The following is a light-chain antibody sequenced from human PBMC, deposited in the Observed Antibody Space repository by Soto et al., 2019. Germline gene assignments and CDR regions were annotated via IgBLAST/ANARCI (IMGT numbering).Light chain of an antibody. J-gene: IGKJ5*01. CDR1: QSLLHITGETF. CDR3: MQSTQLPPT. CDR2: GVS. Sequence: DVVMTQTPLSLSVAPGQPASISCKSSQSLLHITGETFLFWYLQKPGQSPQLLIYGVSTRVSGVPDRFCGSVSGTDFTLEISRVDTDDVGIYYCMQSTQLPPTFGQGTRLGIE. V-gene: IGKV2D-29*02.